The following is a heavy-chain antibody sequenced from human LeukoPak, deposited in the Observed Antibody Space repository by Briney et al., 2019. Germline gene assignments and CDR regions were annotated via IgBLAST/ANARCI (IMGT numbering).Heavy chain of an antibody. CDR1: GFTFSSYA. D-gene: IGHD3-10*01. CDR2: ISYDGSNK. CDR3: ARGGSDY. Sequence: GGSLRLSCAASGFTFSSYAMHWVRQAPGKELEWVAVISYDGSNKYYADSVKGRFTISRDNSKNTLYLQMNSLRAEDTAVYYCARGGSDYWGQGTLVTVSS. V-gene: IGHV3-30-3*01. J-gene: IGHJ4*02.